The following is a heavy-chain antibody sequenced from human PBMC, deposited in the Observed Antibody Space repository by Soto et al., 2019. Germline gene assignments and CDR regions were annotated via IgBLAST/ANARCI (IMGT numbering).Heavy chain of an antibody. J-gene: IGHJ5*02. CDR2: IYHSGST. Sequence: SETLSLTCAVSGGSISSSNWWSWVRQPPGKGLEWIGEIYHSGSTNYNPSLKIRVTISVDKSKNQFSLKLSSVTAADTAVYYCARTVRYYGSGSYYSRRNWFDPWGQGTLVTVSS. V-gene: IGHV4-4*02. D-gene: IGHD3-10*01. CDR3: ARTVRYYGSGSYYSRRNWFDP. CDR1: GGSISSSNW.